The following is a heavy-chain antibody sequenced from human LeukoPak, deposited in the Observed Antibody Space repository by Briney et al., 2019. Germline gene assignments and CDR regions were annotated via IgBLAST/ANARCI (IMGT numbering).Heavy chain of an antibody. D-gene: IGHD3-22*01. J-gene: IGHJ5*02. V-gene: IGHV4-30-4*01. CDR3: ARPYYYDSRIDP. CDR2: MYYSGST. Sequence: SETLSLTCTVSGGSLSSGDYYWSSIRQPPGTGLEWIAYMYYSGSTYYNPSLKSRVTMSADTSKNQLSLKLSSVTAADTAVYYCARPYYYDSRIDPWGQGILVTVSS. CDR1: GGSLSSGDYY.